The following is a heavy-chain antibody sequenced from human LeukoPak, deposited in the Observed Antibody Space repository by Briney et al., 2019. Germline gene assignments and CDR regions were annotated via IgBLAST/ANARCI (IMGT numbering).Heavy chain of an antibody. J-gene: IGHJ4*02. Sequence: PSETLSLTCTVSGGSISSISYYWGWIRQPPGKGLEWIGSIYYSGSTSYNPSLESRVTISVDTSKNQFSLKLSSVTAADTAMYYCARSSGYWADYWGQGTLVTVSS. CDR1: GGSISSISYY. D-gene: IGHD3-22*01. CDR3: ARSSGYWADY. CDR2: IYYSGST. V-gene: IGHV4-39*07.